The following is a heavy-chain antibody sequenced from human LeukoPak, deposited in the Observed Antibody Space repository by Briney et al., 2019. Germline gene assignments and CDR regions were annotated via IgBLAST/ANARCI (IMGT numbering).Heavy chain of an antibody. CDR1: GGSFSGYY. Sequence: SETLSLTCAVYGGSFSGYYWSWIRQPPGKGLEWIGEINHSGSTNYNPSLKSRVTISVDTPKNQFSLKLSSVTAADTAVYYCCSYGLDAFDIWGQGTMVTVSS. V-gene: IGHV4-34*01. CDR3: CSYGLDAFDI. J-gene: IGHJ3*02. CDR2: INHSGST. D-gene: IGHD2-15*01.